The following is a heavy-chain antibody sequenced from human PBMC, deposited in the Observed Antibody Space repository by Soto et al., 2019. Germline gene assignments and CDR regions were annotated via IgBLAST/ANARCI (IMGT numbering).Heavy chain of an antibody. CDR1: GFTVSSKY. J-gene: IGHJ6*04. CDR2: IQSGGTT. CDR3: XXXXXXXXXXXXXGIPLDV. D-gene: IGHD5-18*01. V-gene: IGHV3-66*01. Sequence: EVQLVESGGGLVQPGGSLRLSCAASGFTVSSKYMTWVRQAPGKGLEWVSLIQSGGTTYYADSVKGRFTISRDTSENTXXXXXXXXXXXXXXXXXXXXXXXXXXXXXXXGIPLDVWGKGTTVTVSS.